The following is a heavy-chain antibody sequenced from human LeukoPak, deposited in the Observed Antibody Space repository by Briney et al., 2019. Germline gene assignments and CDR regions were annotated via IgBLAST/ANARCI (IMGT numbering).Heavy chain of an antibody. CDR2: ISAGGGST. D-gene: IGHD6-13*01. CDR1: GLTFSDYS. Sequence: RGSLRLSCAVSGLTFSDYSMAWVCQAPGKGLFWVSGISAGGGSTYYADSVKGRFTISRDNSRNTLYLQMNSLSAEDTAVYYCAKDAAGPEYWGQGTLVTVSS. J-gene: IGHJ4*02. V-gene: IGHV3-23*01. CDR3: AKDAAGPEY.